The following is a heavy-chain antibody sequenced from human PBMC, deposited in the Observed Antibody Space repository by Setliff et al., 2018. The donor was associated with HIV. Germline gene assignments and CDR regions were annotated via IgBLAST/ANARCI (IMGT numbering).Heavy chain of an antibody. CDR3: ARAPFYSGYDSHDSSGYYLDAFDI. CDR2: IYASGST. CDR1: GDSLNTYY. D-gene: IGHD3-22*01. V-gene: IGHV4-4*07. J-gene: IGHJ3*02. Sequence: SETLSLTCNVSGDSLNTYYWSWIRQSGGKGLEWIGRIYASGSTNYNPSLKSRVTISVDTSKKQFSLKVNSVTAADTAVYYCARAPFYSGYDSHDSSGYYLDAFDIWGPETMVTVSS.